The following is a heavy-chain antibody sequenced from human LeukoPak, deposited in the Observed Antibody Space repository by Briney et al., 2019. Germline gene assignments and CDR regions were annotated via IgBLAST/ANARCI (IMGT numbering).Heavy chain of an antibody. CDR2: IYYSGST. V-gene: IGHV4-39*07. D-gene: IGHD2-21*02. J-gene: IGHJ6*03. Sequence: PSETLSLTCTVSGGSISSSSYYWGWIRQPPGKGLEWIGNIYYSGSTHYNPSLKSRVTISVDTSKNQFSLNLNSVTAADTAVYYCARVDVVLTSPYMDVWGKGTTVTVSS. CDR1: GGSISSSSYY. CDR3: ARVDVVLTSPYMDV.